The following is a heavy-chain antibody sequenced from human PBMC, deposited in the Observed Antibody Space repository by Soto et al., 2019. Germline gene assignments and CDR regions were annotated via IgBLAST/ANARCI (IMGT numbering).Heavy chain of an antibody. CDR3: ERKIGLMVKGVNV. CDR2: ISYDGSNK. D-gene: IGHD3-10*01. CDR1: GFTFSSYA. Sequence: QVQLVESGGGVVQPGRSLRLSCAASGFTFSSYAMHWVRQAPGKGLEWVAVISYDGSNKYYADSVKGRFTISRNNSKNTLYLQMKSLRATDTAVYYCERKIGLMVKGVNVWGQGTMVTVSS. J-gene: IGHJ4*02. V-gene: IGHV3-30-3*01.